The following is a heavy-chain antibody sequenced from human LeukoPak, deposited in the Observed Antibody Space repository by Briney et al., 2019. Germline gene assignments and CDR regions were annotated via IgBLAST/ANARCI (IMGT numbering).Heavy chain of an antibody. D-gene: IGHD5-18*01. CDR1: GVTISSSSYN. CDR3: ARGIYSYVDY. J-gene: IGHJ4*02. V-gene: IGHV4-39*01. CDR2: IYYSGSN. Sequence: PSETLTLTCTASGVTISSSSYNWGRIRQPTGKGLEWNGSIYYSGSNYYNPSLKSRVTISVDTSKNQFSLKLSSVTAADTAVYYCARGIYSYVDYWGQGTLVTVSS.